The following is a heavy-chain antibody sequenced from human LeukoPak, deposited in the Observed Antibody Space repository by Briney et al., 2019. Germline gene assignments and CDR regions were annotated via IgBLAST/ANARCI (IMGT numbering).Heavy chain of an antibody. V-gene: IGHV3-21*01. D-gene: IGHD6-13*01. CDR2: ISSSSSYI. J-gene: IGHJ3*02. Sequence: SGGSLRLSCAASGFTFSSYSMNWVRKAPGKGLEWVSSISSSSSYIYYADSVKGRFTISRDNAKNSLYLQMNSLRAEDTAVYYCAREGSAAAGTGDAFDIWGQGTMVTVSS. CDR3: AREGSAAAGTGDAFDI. CDR1: GFTFSSYS.